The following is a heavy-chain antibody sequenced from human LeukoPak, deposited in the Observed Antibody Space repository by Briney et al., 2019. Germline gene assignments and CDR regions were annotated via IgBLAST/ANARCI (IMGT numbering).Heavy chain of an antibody. CDR1: GFTSSMSW. Sequence: GSLLLSCASCGFTSSMSWMHWGRPAPGKGVVWASGIHTDDRSANYADSVKGRFTIYRDNAKNTVYLQMNSLRAEDTAVYYCARVLGASPQGGQWGQGTLVTVSS. J-gene: IGHJ4*02. CDR3: ARVLGASPQGGQ. V-gene: IGHV3-74*01. CDR2: IHTDDRSA. D-gene: IGHD5-12*01.